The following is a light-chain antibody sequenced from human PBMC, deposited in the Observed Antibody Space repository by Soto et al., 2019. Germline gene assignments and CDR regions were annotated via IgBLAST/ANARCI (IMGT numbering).Light chain of an antibody. V-gene: IGKV3-11*01. Sequence: EIVLTQSPATLSLSPGERATLSCRASQSVSSYLAWYQQKPGQAPRLLIYDASNRATGIPDRFSGSGSGTDFTLSISSLEPEDFAVYYCHQRSNWLWTFGQGTKVEI. CDR3: HQRSNWLWT. CDR2: DAS. CDR1: QSVSSY. J-gene: IGKJ1*01.